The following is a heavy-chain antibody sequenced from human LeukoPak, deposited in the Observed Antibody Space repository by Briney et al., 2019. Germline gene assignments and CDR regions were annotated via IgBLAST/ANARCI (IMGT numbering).Heavy chain of an antibody. CDR1: GDTFNSYG. V-gene: IGHV1-69*06. Sequence: ASVKVSCKASGDTFNSYGLSWVRQAPGQGLEWMGGIIPIFGTANYAQKFQSRVTITADKSTSTAYMELSSLRSEDTAVYYCARVGDSSGYYYGGNWFDPWGQGTLVTVSS. CDR2: IIPIFGTA. J-gene: IGHJ5*02. D-gene: IGHD3-22*01. CDR3: ARVGDSSGYYYGGNWFDP.